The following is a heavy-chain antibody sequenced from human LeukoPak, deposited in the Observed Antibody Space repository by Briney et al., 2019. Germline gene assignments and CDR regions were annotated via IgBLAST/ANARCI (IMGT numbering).Heavy chain of an antibody. CDR3: AREGTITAYNFDY. D-gene: IGHD5-12*01. V-gene: IGHV3-7*05. CDR1: GFAFSSYW. Sequence: GGSLRLSCAASGFAFSSYWMSWVRQAPGKGLEWVANMKYDGSEIYYVDSVKGRFTISRDNAKNSLYLQMNSLRAEDTAVYYCAREGTITAYNFDYWGQGTLITVSS. J-gene: IGHJ4*02. CDR2: MKYDGSEI.